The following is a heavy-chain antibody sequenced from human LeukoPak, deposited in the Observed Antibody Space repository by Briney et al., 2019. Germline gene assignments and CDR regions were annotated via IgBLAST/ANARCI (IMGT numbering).Heavy chain of an antibody. V-gene: IGHV3-23*01. D-gene: IGHD3-22*01. CDR1: GITLSNYG. J-gene: IGHJ4*02. CDR2: ISGSAGGT. CDR3: AKRGVVIRVILVGFHKEAYHCDS. Sequence: GGSLRLSCGVSGITLSNYGMSWVRQAPGKGLEWVAGISGSAGGTYYADSAKGRFTVSRDNAKNTLYLQLNNLRAEDTAVYFCAKRGVVIRVILVGFHKEAYHCDSWGQGALVTVSS.